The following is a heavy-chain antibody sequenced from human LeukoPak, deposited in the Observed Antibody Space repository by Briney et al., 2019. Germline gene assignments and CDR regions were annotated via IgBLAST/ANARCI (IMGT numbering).Heavy chain of an antibody. CDR1: AYTFTGYY. V-gene: IGHV1-2*02. CDR3: AREGSGWYGNFDY. Sequence: GASVKVSCKASAYTFTGYYMHWVRQAPGQGLEWMGWINPDSGGTNYAQKFQGRVTMTRDTSISTAYMEVSRLRSDDTAVYYCAREGSGWYGNFDYWGQGTLATVSS. CDR2: INPDSGGT. D-gene: IGHD6-19*01. J-gene: IGHJ4*02.